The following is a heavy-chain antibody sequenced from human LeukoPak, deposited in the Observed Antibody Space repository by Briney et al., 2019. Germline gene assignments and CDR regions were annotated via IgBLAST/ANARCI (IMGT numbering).Heavy chain of an antibody. Sequence: GGSLRLSCAASGFTFSSYAMSWVRQAPGKGLEWVSAISGSGGSTYYADSVKGRFTISRDNSKNTLYLQMNSLRAEDTAVYYCAKALRGGSYTHTAPYYFDYWGQGTLVTVSS. V-gene: IGHV3-23*01. CDR2: ISGSGGST. CDR1: GFTFSSYA. J-gene: IGHJ4*02. D-gene: IGHD1-26*01. CDR3: AKALRGGSYTHTAPYYFDY.